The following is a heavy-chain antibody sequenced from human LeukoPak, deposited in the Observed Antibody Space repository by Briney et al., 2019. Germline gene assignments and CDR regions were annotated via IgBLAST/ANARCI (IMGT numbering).Heavy chain of an antibody. Sequence: GGSLRLSCAASGFTFSSYWITSVRQAPGNRLECVTNIKQDGSEKYYVDSVKGRFTISRDNGKNSLYLQMNSLRAEDTAVYYCASDSPTPASRDGYNLDYWGQGTLVTVSS. V-gene: IGHV3-7*01. CDR2: IKQDGSEK. CDR1: GFTFSSYW. D-gene: IGHD5-24*01. CDR3: ASDSPTPASRDGYNLDY. J-gene: IGHJ4*02.